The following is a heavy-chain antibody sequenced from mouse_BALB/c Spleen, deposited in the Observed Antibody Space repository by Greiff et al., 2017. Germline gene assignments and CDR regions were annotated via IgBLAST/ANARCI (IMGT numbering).Heavy chain of an antibody. CDR3: TRCGNYAWFAY. Sequence: QVQLKESGAELVKPGASVKLSCKASGYTFTSYYMYWVKQRPGQGLEWIGEINPSNGGTNFNEKFKSKATLTVDKSSSTAYMQLSSLTSEDSAVYYCTRCGNYAWFAYWGQGTLVTVSA. D-gene: IGHD2-1*01. V-gene: IGHV1S81*02. CDR1: GYTFTSYY. J-gene: IGHJ3*01. CDR2: INPSNGGT.